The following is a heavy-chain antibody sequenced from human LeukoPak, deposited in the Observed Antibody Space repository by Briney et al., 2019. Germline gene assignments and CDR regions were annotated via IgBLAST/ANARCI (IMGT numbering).Heavy chain of an antibody. CDR2: IYYSGST. D-gene: IGHD3-22*01. V-gene: IGHV4-39*01. J-gene: IGHJ4*02. CDR3: ARQSDSSGLIYY. CDR1: GGSISSSSYY. Sequence: PSETLSLTCTVSGGSISSSSYYWGWIRQPPGKGLEWIGSIYYSGSTYYNPSLKSRVTISVDTSKNQFSLKLSSVTAADTAVYYCARQSDSSGLIYYWGQGTLVTVSS.